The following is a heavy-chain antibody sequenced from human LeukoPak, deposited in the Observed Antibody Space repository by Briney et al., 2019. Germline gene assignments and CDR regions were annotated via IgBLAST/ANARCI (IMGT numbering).Heavy chain of an antibody. CDR1: GGSISSYY. V-gene: IGHV4-34*01. D-gene: IGHD3-10*01. J-gene: IGHJ6*03. Sequence: KSSETLSLTCTVSGGSISSYYWSWIRQPPGKGLEWIGEINHSGSFNYNSSLKSRVTISVDTSKNQFSLKLSSVTAADTAVYYCARRMGRRFGERYYYYHYMDVWGKGTTVTISS. CDR3: ARRMGRRFGERYYYYHYMDV. CDR2: INHSGSF.